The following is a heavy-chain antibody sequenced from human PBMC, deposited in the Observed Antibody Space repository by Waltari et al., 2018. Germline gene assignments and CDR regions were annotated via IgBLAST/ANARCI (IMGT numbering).Heavy chain of an antibody. CDR1: GGSISSSSYY. V-gene: IGHV4-39*07. CDR3: ARDGLLVATNYFDY. Sequence: QLQLQESGPGLVQPSETLSLTCTVSGGSISSSSYYWGSSRQHPGKGLECLGSIYYSGSTYYNPSLKSRVTISVDTSKNQFSLKLSSVTAADTAVYYCARDGLLVATNYFDYWGQGTLVTVSS. CDR2: IYYSGST. D-gene: IGHD5-12*01. J-gene: IGHJ4*02.